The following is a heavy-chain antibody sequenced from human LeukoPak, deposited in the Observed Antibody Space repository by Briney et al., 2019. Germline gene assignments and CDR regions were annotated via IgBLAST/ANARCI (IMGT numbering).Heavy chain of an antibody. V-gene: IGHV4-39*07. J-gene: IGHJ6*03. CDR1: GGSISSSSYY. Sequence: SETLSLTCTVSGGSISSSSYYWGWIHQPPGKGLEWIGSIYYSGSTYYNPSLKSRVTISVDTSKNQFSLKLSSVTAADTAVYYCARWYCSSTTCYHMDVWGKGTTVTVSS. CDR3: ARWYCSSTTCYHMDV. D-gene: IGHD2/OR15-2a*01. CDR2: IYYSGST.